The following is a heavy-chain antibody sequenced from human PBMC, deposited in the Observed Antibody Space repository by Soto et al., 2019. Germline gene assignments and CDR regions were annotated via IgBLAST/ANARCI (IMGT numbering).Heavy chain of an antibody. CDR1: GFTFSSDA. Sequence: GGSLRLSCAASGFTFSSDAMSWVRQAPGKGLEWVSAISGSGGSTYYADSVKGRFTISRDNSKNTLYLQMNSLRAEDTAVYYCAKDRAIVGALDPWGQGTLVTVSS. V-gene: IGHV3-23*01. D-gene: IGHD1-26*01. J-gene: IGHJ5*02. CDR2: ISGSGGST. CDR3: AKDRAIVGALDP.